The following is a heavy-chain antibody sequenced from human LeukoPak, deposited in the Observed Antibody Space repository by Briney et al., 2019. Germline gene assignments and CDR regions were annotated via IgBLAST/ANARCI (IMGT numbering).Heavy chain of an antibody. D-gene: IGHD4-17*01. CDR2: INFNSGDT. CDR3: AREFRFLDGSGDYILWYFDL. V-gene: IGHV1-2*06. J-gene: IGHJ2*01. CDR1: GYTLTGYY. Sequence: ASVKVSCKASGYTLTGYYIHWVRQAPGQGLEWMGRINFNSGDTRYAQHFQGRVSMTRDTSINTAYMELSGLKSDDTAVYYCAREFRFLDGSGDYILWYFDLWGRGTLVTVSS.